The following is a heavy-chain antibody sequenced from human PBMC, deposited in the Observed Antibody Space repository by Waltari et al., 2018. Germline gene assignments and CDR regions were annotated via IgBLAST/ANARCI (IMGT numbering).Heavy chain of an antibody. V-gene: IGHV4-59*01. J-gene: IGHJ3*02. CDR2: IYYSGST. CDR3: ARYRLTGDHPMSPFDASDI. D-gene: IGHD7-27*01. CDR1: GGSISSYY. Sequence: QVQLQESGPGLVKPSETLSLTCTVSGGSISSYYWSWIRQPPGKGLEWIGYIYYSGSTNYNPSLKSRVTISVDTSKNQFSLKLSSVTAADTAVYYCARYRLTGDHPMSPFDASDIWGQGTMVTVSS.